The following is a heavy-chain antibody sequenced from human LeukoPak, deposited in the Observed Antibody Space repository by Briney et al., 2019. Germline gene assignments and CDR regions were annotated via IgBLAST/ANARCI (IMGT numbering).Heavy chain of an antibody. Sequence: PGGPLRLSCAASGFTFSSYSMNWVRQAPGKGLEWVSSISSSSSYIYYADSVKGRFTISRDNAKNSLYLQMNSLRAEDTAVYYCARIDSSHYYDSSGYHGSFDYWGQGTLVTVSS. CDR2: ISSSSSYI. J-gene: IGHJ4*02. CDR3: ARIDSSHYYDSSGYHGSFDY. V-gene: IGHV3-21*01. D-gene: IGHD3-22*01. CDR1: GFTFSSYS.